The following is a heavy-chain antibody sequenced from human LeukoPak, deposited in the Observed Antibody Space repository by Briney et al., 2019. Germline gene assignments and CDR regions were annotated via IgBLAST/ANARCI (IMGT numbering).Heavy chain of an antibody. CDR1: GGTFISYA. V-gene: IGHV1-69*01. J-gene: IGHJ4*02. CDR2: IIPIFGTA. Sequence: SVKVSCKASGGTFISYAISWVRQAPGQGLEWMGGIIPIFGTANYAQKFQGRVTITADESTSTAYMELSSLRFDNTAVYYCAKDIYYGSGSYPGNWGQGTLVTVSS. CDR3: AKDIYYGSGSYPGN. D-gene: IGHD3-10*01.